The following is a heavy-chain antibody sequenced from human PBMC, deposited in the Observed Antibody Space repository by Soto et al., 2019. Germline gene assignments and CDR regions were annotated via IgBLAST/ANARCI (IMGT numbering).Heavy chain of an antibody. CDR2: IRSEAYGGTT. Sequence: EVQLVESGGGLVQPGRSLRLSCTASGFTFGDYAMSWFRQAPGKGLEWVGFIRSEAYGGTTEYAASVKGRFTISRDDSKSIAYLQMNSLKTEDTAVYYCTRVLRFLEWSYYYYMDVWGKGTTVTVSS. J-gene: IGHJ6*03. D-gene: IGHD3-3*01. V-gene: IGHV3-49*03. CDR1: GFTFGDYA. CDR3: TRVLRFLEWSYYYYMDV.